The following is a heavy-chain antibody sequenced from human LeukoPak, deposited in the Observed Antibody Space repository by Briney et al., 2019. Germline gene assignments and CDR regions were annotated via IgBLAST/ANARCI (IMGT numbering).Heavy chain of an antibody. CDR3: ARGWDGVVDY. J-gene: IGHJ4*02. CDR1: GFTFSSYG. CDR2: IRFDGSTK. Sequence: PGGSLRLSCAASGFTFSSYGIHWVRQAPGKGLEWVAFIRFDGSTKYYADSVKGRFTISRDNAKNSLYLQMNSLRAEDTAVYYCARGWDGVVDYWGQGTLVTVSS. V-gene: IGHV3-30*02. D-gene: IGHD6-19*01.